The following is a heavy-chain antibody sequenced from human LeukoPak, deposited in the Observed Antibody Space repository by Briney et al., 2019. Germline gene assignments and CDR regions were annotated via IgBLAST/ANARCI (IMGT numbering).Heavy chain of an antibody. CDR2: IDYSGST. V-gene: IGHV4-59*08. CDR1: GFTFNNYA. CDR3: ARLNGGN. D-gene: IGHD3-16*01. J-gene: IGHJ4*02. Sequence: GSLRLSCAASGFTFNNYAMSWVRQAPGKGLEWIAYIDYSGSTSYNPSLKSRVSISIDTSKNQFSLRLSSVTAADTAVYYCARLNGGNWGQGTLVTVSS.